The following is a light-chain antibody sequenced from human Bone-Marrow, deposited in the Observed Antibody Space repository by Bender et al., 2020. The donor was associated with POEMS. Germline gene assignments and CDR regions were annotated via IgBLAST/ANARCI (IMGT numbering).Light chain of an antibody. CDR2: TTS. V-gene: IGLV1-40*01. J-gene: IGLJ3*02. CDR1: SSNLGAGYD. Sequence: QSVLTQPPSVSGAPGQRVTISCTGSSSNLGAGYDAHWYQQLPGKVPKLLLYTTSNRPSGVPDRFSGSNSGNTATLIISRVVAGDEADYSCHVWDSGSDHVFGGGTKLTVL. CDR3: HVWDSGSDHV.